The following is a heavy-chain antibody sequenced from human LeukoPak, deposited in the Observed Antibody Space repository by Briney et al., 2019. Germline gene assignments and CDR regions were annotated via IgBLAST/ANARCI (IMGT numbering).Heavy chain of an antibody. J-gene: IGHJ3*02. CDR2: IRYDGSNK. D-gene: IGHD1-14*01. CDR3: AKDTEEAFDI. Sequence: SGGSLRLSCAASGFTFSSYGMHWVRQAPGKGLEWVAFIRYDGSNKYYADSVKGRFTISRDNSKNTLYLQMNSLRAEDTAVYYCAKDTEEAFDIWGQGTMVTVSS. CDR1: GFTFSSYG. V-gene: IGHV3-30*02.